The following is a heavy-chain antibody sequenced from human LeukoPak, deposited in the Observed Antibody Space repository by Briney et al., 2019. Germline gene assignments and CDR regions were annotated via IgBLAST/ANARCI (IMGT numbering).Heavy chain of an antibody. Sequence: PGGSLRLSCAASGFTFSSYAMSWVRQAPGKGLEWVANIKQDGSEKYYVDSVKGRFTISRDNAKNSLYLQMNSLRAEDTAVYYCAREWYSSGWYSGHYYGMDVWGQGTTVTVSS. CDR3: AREWYSSGWYSGHYYGMDV. D-gene: IGHD6-19*01. CDR2: IKQDGSEK. V-gene: IGHV3-7*01. CDR1: GFTFSSYA. J-gene: IGHJ6*02.